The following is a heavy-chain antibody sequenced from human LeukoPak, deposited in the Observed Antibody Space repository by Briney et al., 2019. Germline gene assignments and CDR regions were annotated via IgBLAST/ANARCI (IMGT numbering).Heavy chain of an antibody. CDR2: FDPEDGET. V-gene: IGHV1-24*01. J-gene: IGHJ4*02. CDR3: ATVVDSSGYSPFDN. D-gene: IGHD3-22*01. Sequence: ASVKVSCKVSGYTLTELSMHWVRQAPGKGLEWMGGFDPEDGETIYAQKFQGRVTMTENTSTDTAYMELSSLRSEDTAVYSCATVVDSSGYSPFDNWGQGTLVTVSS. CDR1: GYTLTELS.